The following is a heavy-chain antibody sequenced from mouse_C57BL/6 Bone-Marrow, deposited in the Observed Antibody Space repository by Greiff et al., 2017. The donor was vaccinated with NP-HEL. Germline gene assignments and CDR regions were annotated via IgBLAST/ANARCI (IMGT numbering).Heavy chain of an antibody. V-gene: IGHV5-4*03. J-gene: IGHJ2*01. Sequence: EVKLVESGGGLVKPGGSLKLSCAASGFTFSSYAMSWVRQTPEKRLEWVATISDGGSYTYYPDNVKGRFTISRDNAKNNLYLQMSHLKSEDTAMYYCARGSITTVVLDYWGQGTTLTVSS. CDR3: ARGSITTVVLDY. D-gene: IGHD1-1*01. CDR2: ISDGGSYT. CDR1: GFTFSSYA.